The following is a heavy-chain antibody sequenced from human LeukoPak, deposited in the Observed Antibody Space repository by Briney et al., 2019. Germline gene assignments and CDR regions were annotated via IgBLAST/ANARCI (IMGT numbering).Heavy chain of an antibody. CDR1: GYTFTDYY. CDR2: VDPEDGET. CDR3: ATVDYYDSSGLVY. J-gene: IGHJ4*02. Sequence: ASVKISCKVSGYTFTDYYMHWVQQAPGKGLEWMGLVDPEDGETIYAEKFQGRVTITADTSTDTAYMELSSLRSEDTAVYYCATVDYYDSSGLVYWGQGTLVTVSS. V-gene: IGHV1-69-2*01. D-gene: IGHD3-22*01.